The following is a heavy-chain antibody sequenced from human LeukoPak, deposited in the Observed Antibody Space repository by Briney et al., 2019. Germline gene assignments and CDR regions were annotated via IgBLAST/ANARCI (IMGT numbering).Heavy chain of an antibody. J-gene: IGHJ4*02. CDR3: APGTGGY. CDR2: ISDNGGGT. CDR1: GFTFSDYA. V-gene: IGHV3-23*01. Sequence: PGGSLRLSCAASGFTFSDYAMSWVRQAPGKGLEWVSTISDNGGGTYYADSVKGRFTISRDNSKNTLYLQMNSLRAEDTAVYYCAPGTGGYWGQGTLVTVSS. D-gene: IGHD1-1*01.